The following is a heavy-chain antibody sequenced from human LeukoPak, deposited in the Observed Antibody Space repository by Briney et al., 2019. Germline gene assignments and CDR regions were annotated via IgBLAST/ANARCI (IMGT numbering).Heavy chain of an antibody. V-gene: IGHV3-23*01. CDR1: GFTFSSYA. CDR2: ISGSGGST. J-gene: IGHJ6*02. CDR3: ARDKTLNYYDSSGYAKIYYYGMDV. Sequence: GGSLRLSCAASGFTFSSYAMSWVRQAPGKGLEWVSAISGSGGSTYYADSVKGRFTISRDNSKNTLYLQMNSLRAEDTAVYYCARDKTLNYYDSSGYAKIYYYGMDVWGQGTTVTVSS. D-gene: IGHD3-22*01.